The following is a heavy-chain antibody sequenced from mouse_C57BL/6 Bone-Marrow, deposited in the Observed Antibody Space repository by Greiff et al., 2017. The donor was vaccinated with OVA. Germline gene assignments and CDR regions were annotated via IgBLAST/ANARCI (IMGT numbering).Heavy chain of an antibody. CDR2: IHPNSGST. Sequence: LQQPGAELVKPGASVKLSCKASGYTFTSYWMHWVKQRPGQGLEWIGMIHPNSGSTNYNEKFKSKATLTVDKSSSTAYMQLSSLTSEDSAVYYCARRGYGSSYPFFYYAMDYWGQGTSVTVSS. CDR1: GYTFTSYW. V-gene: IGHV1-64*01. J-gene: IGHJ4*01. D-gene: IGHD1-1*01. CDR3: ARRGYGSSYPFFYYAMDY.